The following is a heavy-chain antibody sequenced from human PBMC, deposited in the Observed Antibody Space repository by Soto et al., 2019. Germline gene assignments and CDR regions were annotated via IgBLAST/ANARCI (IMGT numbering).Heavy chain of an antibody. CDR1: GGSVSSGSYY. CDR2: IYYSGST. V-gene: IGHV4-61*03. D-gene: IGHD6-6*01. Sequence: LTCTVSGGSVSSGSYYWSWTRQPPGKGLEWIGYIYYSGSTNYNPSLKSRVTISVDTSNNHFSLKLRSVTAADTAVYFCAREFYSSSAVDGWGQGTLVTVSS. CDR3: AREFYSSSAVDG. J-gene: IGHJ4*02.